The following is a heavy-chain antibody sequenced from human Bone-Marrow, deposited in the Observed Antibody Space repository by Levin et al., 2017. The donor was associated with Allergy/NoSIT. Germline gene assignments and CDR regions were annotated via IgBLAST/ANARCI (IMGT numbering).Heavy chain of an antibody. V-gene: IGHV3-23*01. J-gene: IGHJ6*02. CDR3: ARGHFPYYYYGMDV. CDR2: ISYSGGRT. CDR1: GFTFSAHD. Sequence: PGGSLRLSCTASGFTFSAHDMTWVRQAPGKGLEWVSAISYSGGRTYYANSVKGRFAISRDNSKNTLYLQMNSLRAEDTAIYYCARGHFPYYYYGMDVWGQGTTVVVSS.